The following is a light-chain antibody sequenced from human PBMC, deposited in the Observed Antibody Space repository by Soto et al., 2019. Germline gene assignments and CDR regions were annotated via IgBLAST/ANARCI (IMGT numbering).Light chain of an antibody. CDR2: GAS. V-gene: IGKV3-15*01. Sequence: EIVMTQSPATLSLSPGERATLSCRASQSVSSNLAWYQKRPGQAPRLLIYGASTRATGIPARFSGSGSGTEFTLTISSPQSEDFAVYYCQRYNNWLSLTFGGGTKVEIK. CDR1: QSVSSN. J-gene: IGKJ4*01. CDR3: QRYNNWLSLT.